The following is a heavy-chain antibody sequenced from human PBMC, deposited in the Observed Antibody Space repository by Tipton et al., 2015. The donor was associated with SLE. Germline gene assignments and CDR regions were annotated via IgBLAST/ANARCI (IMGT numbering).Heavy chain of an antibody. CDR3: ARSGSYSQFDY. CDR1: GFTFSSYS. Sequence: LRLSCAASGFTFSSYSMNWVRQAPGKGLEWIGYIYYSGSTNYNPSLKSRVTISVDTSKNQFSLKLSSVTAADTAVYYCARSGSYSQFDYWGQGTLVTVSS. V-gene: IGHV4-59*01. J-gene: IGHJ4*02. D-gene: IGHD1-26*01. CDR2: IYYSGST.